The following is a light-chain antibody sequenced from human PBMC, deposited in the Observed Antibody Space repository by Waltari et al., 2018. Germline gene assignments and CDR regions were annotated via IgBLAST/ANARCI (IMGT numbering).Light chain of an antibody. CDR3: QHYLRLPVT. Sequence: EIVLTTSKGTLSLSRGESATLSCRTSQSVTRALAWYQQKPGQAPRLLIYGASNRATGIPDRFSGSGSGTDFSLTISSLEPEDFAVYYCQHYLRLPVTFGQGTKVEVK. J-gene: IGKJ1*01. CDR1: QSVTRA. CDR2: GAS. V-gene: IGKV3-20*01.